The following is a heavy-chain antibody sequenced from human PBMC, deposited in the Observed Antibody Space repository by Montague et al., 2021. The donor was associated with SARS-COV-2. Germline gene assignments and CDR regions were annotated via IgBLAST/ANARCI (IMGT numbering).Heavy chain of an antibody. D-gene: IGHD1-26*01. CDR3: AKWDPQTLTLIGLRGKSANDH. CDR2: INHSGTT. CDR1: GGSFSGYY. J-gene: IGHJ5*02. Sequence: SEALSLTCAAYGGSFSGYYWTWIRQSPGKGLEWIAEINHSGTTNYNFNPSLRSRVTISVDTSKSQFSLTLTSVTAADTGVYYCAKWDPQTLTLIGLRGKSANDHWGQGTLVTVSS. V-gene: IGHV4-34*01.